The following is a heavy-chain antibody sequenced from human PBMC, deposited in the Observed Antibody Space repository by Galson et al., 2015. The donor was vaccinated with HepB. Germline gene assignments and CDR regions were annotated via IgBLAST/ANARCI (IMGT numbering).Heavy chain of an antibody. CDR1: AFTFSTYW. J-gene: IGHJ4*02. CDR2: IRGDGGEK. V-gene: IGHV3-7*03. CDR3: ARGRSHAY. Sequence: SLRLSCAGSAFTFSTYWMGWVRQAPGKGLEWVANIRGDGGEKYYVDSVKGRFTISRDNARNSLYLQMNRLRAEDTAVYYCARGRSHAYWGQGTLVTVSS. D-gene: IGHD6-13*01.